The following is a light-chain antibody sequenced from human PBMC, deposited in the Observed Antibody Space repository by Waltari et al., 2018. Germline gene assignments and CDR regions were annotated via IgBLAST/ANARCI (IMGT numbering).Light chain of an antibody. CDR2: EVS. V-gene: IGLV2-14*01. Sequence: QSALTQPASVSASPGQSITISCTGTSRDVGGYNYVSWYQQHPGKAPKLMIYEVSNRPSGVSSRFSGSKSGNTASLTISGLQAEDEADYYCSSYASSRTVVFGGGTKLTVL. CDR1: SRDVGGYNY. J-gene: IGLJ2*01. CDR3: SSYASSRTVV.